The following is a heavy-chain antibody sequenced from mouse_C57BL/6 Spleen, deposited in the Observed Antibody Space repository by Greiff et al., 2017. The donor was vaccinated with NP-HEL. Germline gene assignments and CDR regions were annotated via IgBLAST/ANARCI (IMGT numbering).Heavy chain of an antibody. V-gene: IGHV1-55*01. CDR1: GYTFTSYW. J-gene: IGHJ2*01. D-gene: IGHD1-1*01. CDR2: IYHGSGST. CDR3: ARETPYGSSYYYFDY. Sequence: VQLQQPGAELVKPGASVKMSCKASGYTFTSYWITWVKQRPGQGLEWIGDIYHGSGSTNYNEKFKSKATLTVDTSSSTAYMQLSSLTSEDSAFYYCARETPYGSSYYYFDYWGQGTTLTVSS.